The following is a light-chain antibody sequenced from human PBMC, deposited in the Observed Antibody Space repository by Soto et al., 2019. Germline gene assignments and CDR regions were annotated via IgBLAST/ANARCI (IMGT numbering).Light chain of an antibody. Sequence: EIVMTQSPATLSVSPGERATLSCRASQSFSSSLALYQQKPGQAPRLLIYGASARATGIPARFSGSGSGTEFTLTISSLQSEDFAVYYWQQYNNWPFTFGGGTKVEI. J-gene: IGKJ4*01. CDR1: QSFSSS. CDR2: GAS. CDR3: QQYNNWPFT. V-gene: IGKV3-15*01.